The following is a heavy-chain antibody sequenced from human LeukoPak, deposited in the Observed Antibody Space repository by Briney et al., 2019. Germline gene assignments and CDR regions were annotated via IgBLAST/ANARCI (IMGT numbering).Heavy chain of an antibody. CDR2: IWYDGSNK. CDR3: ARDSGGWIQEAFDY. V-gene: IGHV3-33*08. Sequence: PGGSLRLSCAASGFTFSSYGMHWVRQAPGKGLEWVAVIWYDGSNKYYADSVKGRFTISRDNSKNTLYLQMNSLRAEDTAVYYCARDSGGWIQEAFDYWGQGTLVTVSS. J-gene: IGHJ4*02. CDR1: GFTFSSYG. D-gene: IGHD5-12*01.